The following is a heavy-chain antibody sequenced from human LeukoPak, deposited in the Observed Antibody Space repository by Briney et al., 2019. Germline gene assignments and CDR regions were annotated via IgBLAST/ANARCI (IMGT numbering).Heavy chain of an antibody. D-gene: IGHD1-26*01. J-gene: IGHJ6*03. CDR3: ATGIVGAIDYYYYYYMDV. CDR1: GYTLTELS. Sequence: ASVKVSCKVSGYTLTELSMHWVRQAPGKGLEWMGGFDPEDGETIYAQKFQGRVTMTEDTSTDTAYMERSSLRSEDTAVYYCATGIVGAIDYYYYYYMDVWGKGTTVTVSS. CDR2: FDPEDGET. V-gene: IGHV1-24*01.